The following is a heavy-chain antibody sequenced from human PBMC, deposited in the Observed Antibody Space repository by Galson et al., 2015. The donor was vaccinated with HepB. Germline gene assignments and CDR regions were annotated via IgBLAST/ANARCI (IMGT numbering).Heavy chain of an antibody. V-gene: IGHV3-23*01. CDR3: AKDTEQQLVIFYYYYMDV. CDR1: GFTFSSYA. J-gene: IGHJ6*03. Sequence: SLRLSCAASGFTFSSYAMSWVRQAPGKGLEWVSAISGSGGSTYYADSVKGRFTISRDNSKNTLYLQMNSLRAEDTAVYYCAKDTEQQLVIFYYYYMDVWGKGTTVTVSS. CDR2: ISGSGGST. D-gene: IGHD6-13*01.